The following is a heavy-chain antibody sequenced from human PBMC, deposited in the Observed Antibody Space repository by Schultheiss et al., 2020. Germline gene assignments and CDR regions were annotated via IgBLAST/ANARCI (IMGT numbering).Heavy chain of an antibody. D-gene: IGHD3-10*01. Sequence: GGSLRLSCAASGFTFSSYAMHWVRQAPGKGLEWVAVISYDGSNKYYAESVKGRFTISRDDSKNTVHLQMNSLRPEDTALYYCARESTHDSGNNDWAPDYWGKGT. V-gene: IGHV3-30*04. CDR1: GFTFSSYA. J-gene: IGHJ4*02. CDR3: ARESTHDSGNNDWAPDY. CDR2: ISYDGSNK.